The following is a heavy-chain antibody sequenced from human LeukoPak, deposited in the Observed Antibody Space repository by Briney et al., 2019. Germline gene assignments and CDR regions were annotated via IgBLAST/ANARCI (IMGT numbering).Heavy chain of an antibody. CDR1: GYTFTSYG. J-gene: IGHJ5*02. CDR3: ARDSIVLMVYAMPNWFDP. Sequence: ASVTVSFKASGYTFTSYGINWVRQAPGQGLEWMGWISAYNGNTNYAQKLQGRVTMTTDTSTNTAYMELKSLRSDDTAVYYCARDSIVLMVYAMPNWFDPWGQGTLVTVSS. V-gene: IGHV1-18*01. CDR2: ISAYNGNT. D-gene: IGHD2-8*01.